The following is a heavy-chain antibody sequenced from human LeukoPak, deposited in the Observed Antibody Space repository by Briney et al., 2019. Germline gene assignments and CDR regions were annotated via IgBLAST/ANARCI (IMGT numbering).Heavy chain of an antibody. CDR2: IRYDGSNK. V-gene: IGHV3-33*01. J-gene: IGHJ4*02. CDR1: GFTFSSYG. CDR3: SRLGSGWAIDY. Sequence: SGRSLRLSCGASGFTFSSYGILWVRQAPGKGLEWVAVIRYDGSNKYYADSVRGRFTISRDNSKNTLYMQMNGLRAEDTAVYYCSRLGSGWAIDYWGQGTLVTVSS. D-gene: IGHD6-19*01.